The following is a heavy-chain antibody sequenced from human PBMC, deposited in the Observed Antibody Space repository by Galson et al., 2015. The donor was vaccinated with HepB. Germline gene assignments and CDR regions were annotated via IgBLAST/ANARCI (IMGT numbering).Heavy chain of an antibody. CDR2: ISASGGST. V-gene: IGHV3-23*01. J-gene: IGHJ4*02. CDR1: GFTFNNYA. Sequence: SLRLSCAASGFTFNNYAMSWVRQAPVEGLEWVSAISASGGSTYYAASVKGRSTVSRDTSTHTLFLQMKSLRTEDTAVYYCAKDRSSSWYQGYFDYWGQGILVTVAS. D-gene: IGHD6-13*01. CDR3: AKDRSSSWYQGYFDY.